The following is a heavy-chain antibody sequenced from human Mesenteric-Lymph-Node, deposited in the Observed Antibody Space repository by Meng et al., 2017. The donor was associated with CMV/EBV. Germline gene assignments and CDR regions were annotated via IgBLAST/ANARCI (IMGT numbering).Heavy chain of an antibody. Sequence: GESPKTSCAAPGFTISSHSTNRVRQAPGKGPEWVSSISSSSRYIYYADSVKGRFTISRDNAKNSLYLQMNSLRAEDTAVYYCARDLSVTTYYYYGMDVWGQGTTVTVSS. CDR2: ISSSSRYI. J-gene: IGHJ6*02. CDR3: ARDLSVTTYYYYGMDV. D-gene: IGHD4-17*01. CDR1: GFTISSHS. V-gene: IGHV3-21*01.